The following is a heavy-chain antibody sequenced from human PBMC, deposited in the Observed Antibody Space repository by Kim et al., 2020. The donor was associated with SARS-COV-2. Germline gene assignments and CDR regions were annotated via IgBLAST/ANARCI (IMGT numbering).Heavy chain of an antibody. V-gene: IGHV3-30*18. CDR3: AKSQRSVVVVPAAGSAFDP. CDR2: ISYDGSNK. D-gene: IGHD2-2*01. J-gene: IGHJ5*02. CDR1: GFTFSSYG. Sequence: GGSLRLSCAASGFTFSSYGMHWVRQAPGKGLEWVAVISYDGSNKYYADSVKGRFTISRDNSKNTLYLQMNSLRAEDTAVYYCAKSQRSVVVVPAAGSAFDPWGQGTLVTVSS.